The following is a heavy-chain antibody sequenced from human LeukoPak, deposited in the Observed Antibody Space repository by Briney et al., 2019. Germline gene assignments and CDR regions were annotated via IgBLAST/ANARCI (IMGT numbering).Heavy chain of an antibody. Sequence: GRSLRLSCAASGFTFSSYGMHWVRQAPGKGLEWVAVISYDGSNKYYADSVKGRFTISGDNSKNTLYLQMNSLRAEDTAVYYCAKGDYGDYNAFDIWGQGTMITVSS. CDR3: AKGDYGDYNAFDI. CDR2: ISYDGSNK. J-gene: IGHJ3*02. CDR1: GFTFSSYG. V-gene: IGHV3-30*18. D-gene: IGHD4-17*01.